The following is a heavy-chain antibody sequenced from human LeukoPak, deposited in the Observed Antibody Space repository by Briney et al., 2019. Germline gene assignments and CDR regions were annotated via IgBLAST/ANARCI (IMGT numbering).Heavy chain of an antibody. D-gene: IGHD2-15*01. CDR2: FDPEDGGT. V-gene: IGHV1-24*01. Sequence: ASVKVSCKVSGYTLTELFMHWVRQAPGKGLEWMGGFDPEDGGTIYAQKFQGRVTMTEDTSTDTAYMELSSLRSEDTAVYYCATDRRYCSGGSCYSGFDYWGQGTLVTVSS. CDR1: GYTLTELF. CDR3: ATDRRYCSGGSCYSGFDY. J-gene: IGHJ4*02.